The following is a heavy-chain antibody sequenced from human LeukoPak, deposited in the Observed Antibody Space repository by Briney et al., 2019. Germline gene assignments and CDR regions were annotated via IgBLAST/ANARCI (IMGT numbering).Heavy chain of an antibody. CDR1: GYSISSGYY. CDR2: IYHSGST. Sequence: SETLSLTCTVSGYSISSGYYWGWIRQPPGKGLEWIGSIYHSGSTYYNPSLKSRVTISVDTSKNQSSLKLSSVTAADTAVYYCARTTRDGYNLEYWGQGTLVTVSS. CDR3: ARTTRDGYNLEY. D-gene: IGHD5-24*01. V-gene: IGHV4-38-2*02. J-gene: IGHJ4*02.